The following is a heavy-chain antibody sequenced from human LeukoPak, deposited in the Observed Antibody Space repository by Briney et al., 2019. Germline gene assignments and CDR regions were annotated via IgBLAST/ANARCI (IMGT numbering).Heavy chain of an antibody. J-gene: IGHJ6*02. V-gene: IGHV3-21*01. CDR3: ARDRYGDYYYGIDV. Sequence: SGGSLRLSCAASGFTFSTYSMHWVRQAQGKGLEWVSFISSSGSYIYYADSMKGRFTISRDNAKNSLYLQMNSLRAEDTAVYYCARDRYGDYYYGIDVWGQGTTVTVS. D-gene: IGHD4-17*01. CDR2: ISSSGSYI. CDR1: GFTFSTYS.